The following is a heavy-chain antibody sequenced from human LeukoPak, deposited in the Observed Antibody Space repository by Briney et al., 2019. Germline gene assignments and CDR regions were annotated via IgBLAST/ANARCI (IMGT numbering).Heavy chain of an antibody. CDR2: IYDTGST. V-gene: IGHV4-39*01. D-gene: IGHD3-22*01. CDR3: ARQEFYYDSSGYRYTWFDP. Sequence: SETLSLTCTVSSGSVSSSSYYWGWIRQPPGKGLEWIGSIYDTGSTYYNPSLKSRVTMSVDTSKSQFSLKLSSVTAADTAVFYCARQEFYYDSSGYRYTWFDPWGQGTLVTVSS. CDR1: SGSVSSSSYY. J-gene: IGHJ5*02.